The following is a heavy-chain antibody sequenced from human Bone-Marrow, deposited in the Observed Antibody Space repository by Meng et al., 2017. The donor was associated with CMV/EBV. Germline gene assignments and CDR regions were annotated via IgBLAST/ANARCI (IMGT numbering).Heavy chain of an antibody. J-gene: IGHJ4*02. CDR2: TSAYNGNT. CDR1: GYIFTNYG. V-gene: IGHV1-18*01. Sequence: ASVKVSCTASGYIFTNYGVSWVRKAPGQGLEWMGWTSAYNGNTNFAQKFQGRVTMTTDIFASTAYMEWSSLRSDDTAVDYCARLTAYTIFGGATIGGYYFDYWGQGTLVTVSS. D-gene: IGHD3-3*01. CDR3: ARLTAYTIFGGATIGGYYFDY.